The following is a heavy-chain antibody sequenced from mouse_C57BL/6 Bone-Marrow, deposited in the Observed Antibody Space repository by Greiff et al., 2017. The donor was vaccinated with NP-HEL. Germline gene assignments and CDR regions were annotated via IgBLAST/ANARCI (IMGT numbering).Heavy chain of an antibody. V-gene: IGHV1-81*01. CDR1: GYTFTSYG. D-gene: IGHD3-2*02. CDR2: IYPRSGNT. Sequence: QVQLQQSGAELARPGASVKLSCKASGYTFTSYGISWEKQRTGQGLEWIGEIYPRSGNTYYNEKFKGKATLTADKSSSTAYMELRSLTSEDSAVYFCATAQATLLGYWGQGTSVTVSS. CDR3: ATAQATLLGY. J-gene: IGHJ4*01.